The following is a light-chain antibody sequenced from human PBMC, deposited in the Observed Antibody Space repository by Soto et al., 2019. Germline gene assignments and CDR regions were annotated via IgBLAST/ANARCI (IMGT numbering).Light chain of an antibody. J-gene: IGKJ3*01. Sequence: EIVLTQSPRTLSLSPGESATLSCRASQNVYINSLAWFQQKPGQTPRLLIYGPSTRAAGVPDRFTGSGSGADFALTITSLKPEDFAMYYCQQYGGAPFTFGPGTRV. CDR3: QQYGGAPFT. CDR1: QNVYINS. V-gene: IGKV3-20*01. CDR2: GPS.